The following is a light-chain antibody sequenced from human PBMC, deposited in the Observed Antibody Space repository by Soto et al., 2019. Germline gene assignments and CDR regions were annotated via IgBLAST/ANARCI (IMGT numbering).Light chain of an antibody. CDR2: GAS. Sequence: EIVLTQSPGTLYLSQGERATLSCRASQSISSTYLAWYQQIPGQAPRLLIYGASSRATGVPDRFSGNGSGTDLRLTIVRLEHEYFAVYYCHQYARPRGFSFGPRTKVEIK. CDR3: HQYARPRGFS. V-gene: IGKV3-20*01. CDR1: QSISSTY. J-gene: IGKJ3*01.